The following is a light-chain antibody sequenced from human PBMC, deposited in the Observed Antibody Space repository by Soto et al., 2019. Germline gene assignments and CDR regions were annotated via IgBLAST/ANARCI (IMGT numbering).Light chain of an antibody. J-gene: IGKJ1*01. Sequence: DIVLTQSPDSLAVSLCESTNSNSKSSQSIFYFHNNKHYLAWYQQKPGQAPRLLIYSSSSRASGIPDRFRGSGSGTDFTLTISRLEPEDFAVYYCQQYRTSPPTWTFGQGTKVDIK. CDR2: SSS. V-gene: IGKV3-20*01. CDR1: QSIFYFHNNKHY. CDR3: QQYRTSPPTWT.